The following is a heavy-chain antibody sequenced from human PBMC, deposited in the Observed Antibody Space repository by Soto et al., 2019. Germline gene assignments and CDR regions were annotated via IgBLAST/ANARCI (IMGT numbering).Heavy chain of an antibody. V-gene: IGHV1-3*01. CDR2: INAGNGNT. D-gene: IGHD5-18*01. CDR3: ARDGYSYGSDTPSDY. Sequence: YAMHWVRQAPGQRLEWMGWINAGNGNTKYSQKFQGRVTITRDTSASTAYMELSSLRSEDTAVYYCARDGYSYGSDTPSDYWGQGTLVTVSS. CDR1: YA. J-gene: IGHJ4*02.